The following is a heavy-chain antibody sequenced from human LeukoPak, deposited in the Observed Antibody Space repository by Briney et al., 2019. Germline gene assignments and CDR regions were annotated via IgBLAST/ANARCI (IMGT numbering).Heavy chain of an antibody. CDR3: ARERGRAAADPGDISYYYYMDV. D-gene: IGHD6-13*01. V-gene: IGHV1-8*03. J-gene: IGHJ6*03. CDR2: MNPNSGNT. Sequence: GASVKVSCKASGYTFTSYDINWVRQATGQGLEWMGWMNPNSGNTGYAQKFQGRITITRNTSTRTAYMELSSLRSEDTAVYYCARERGRAAADPGDISYYYYMDVWGKGTTVTVSS. CDR1: GYTFTSYD.